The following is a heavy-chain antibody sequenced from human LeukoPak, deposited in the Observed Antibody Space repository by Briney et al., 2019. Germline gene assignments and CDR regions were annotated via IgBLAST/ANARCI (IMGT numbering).Heavy chain of an antibody. J-gene: IGHJ4*02. CDR1: GFTFSNYG. CDR3: AKDTWFGEFVDY. CDR2: ITGSGGST. V-gene: IGHV3-23*01. Sequence: GGSLRLSCAASGFTFSNYGLSWVRQAPGKGLEWVSGITGSGGSTYYADSVKGRFTISRDNSKNTLYLQMNSLRAEDTAVYYCAKDTWFGEFVDYWGQGTLVTVSS. D-gene: IGHD3-10*01.